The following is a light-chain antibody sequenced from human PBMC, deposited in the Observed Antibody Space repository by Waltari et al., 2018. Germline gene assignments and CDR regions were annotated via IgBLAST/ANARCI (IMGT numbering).Light chain of an antibody. Sequence: QSVLTQPPSASGTPGQTVTISCSGSSSNIGTNTVNWYQQLPGTAPKVVIYGNDHGPAGVPDRFSVSKSGTSASLAISGFQSEDEADYYCAAWDDTLNGHFVFGTGTKVTVL. CDR3: AAWDDTLNGHFV. CDR1: SSNIGTNT. V-gene: IGLV1-44*01. J-gene: IGLJ1*01. CDR2: GND.